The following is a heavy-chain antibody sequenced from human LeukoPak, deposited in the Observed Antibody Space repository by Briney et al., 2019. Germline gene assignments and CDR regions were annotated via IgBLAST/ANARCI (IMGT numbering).Heavy chain of an antibody. CDR3: ARWDYDYVWGSYREGAFDI. J-gene: IGHJ3*02. Sequence: GVSLRLSCAASGFTFSSYWMHWVRHAPGKGLVWVSRINSDGSSTSYADSVKGRFTISRDNAKNTLYLQMDSLRAEHTAVYYRARWDYDYVWGSYREGAFDIWGQGTMVTVSS. CDR1: GFTFSSYW. D-gene: IGHD3-16*02. CDR2: INSDGSST. V-gene: IGHV3-74*01.